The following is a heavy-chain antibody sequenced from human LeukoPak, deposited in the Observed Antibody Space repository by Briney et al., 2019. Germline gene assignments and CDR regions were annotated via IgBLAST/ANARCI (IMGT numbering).Heavy chain of an antibody. J-gene: IGHJ5*02. V-gene: IGHV4-34*01. CDR3: ARVNYFDGSGCYWWFDP. Sequence: SETLSLTCAVYGGSFSGYYWSWIRQPPGKGLEWIGEINHSGSTNYNPSLKSRVTISVDTSKNQFSLKLSSVTAADTAVYYCARVNYFDGSGCYWWFDPWGQGTLVTVSS. D-gene: IGHD3-22*01. CDR1: GGSFSGYY. CDR2: INHSGST.